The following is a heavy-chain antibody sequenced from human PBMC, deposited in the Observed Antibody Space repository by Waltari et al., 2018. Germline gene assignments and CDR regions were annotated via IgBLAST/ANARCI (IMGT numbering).Heavy chain of an antibody. CDR2: MNPNSGNT. Sequence: QVQLVQSGAEVKKPGASVKVSCKASGYTFTSYDINWVRQATGQGLEWMGWMNPNSGNTGYAQKFQGRVTITRNTSISTAYMELSSLRSEDTAVYYCARGRSGGDWLLLDAHIGFQLDAFDIWGQGTMVTVSS. CDR1: GYTFTSYD. D-gene: IGHD3-9*01. J-gene: IGHJ3*02. CDR3: ARGRSGGDWLLLDAHIGFQLDAFDI. V-gene: IGHV1-8*03.